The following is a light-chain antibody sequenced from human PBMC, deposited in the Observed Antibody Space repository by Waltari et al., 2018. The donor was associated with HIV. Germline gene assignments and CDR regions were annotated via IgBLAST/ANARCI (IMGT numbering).Light chain of an antibody. V-gene: IGKV4-1*01. CDR1: QTVLFEVNNKNH. CDR3: QQYYSIPLT. J-gene: IGKJ4*01. Sequence: DIVMTQSPDSLAVSLGEGATNQFKSNQTVLFEVNNKNHVGWYQQKPGQPPKLLIYWASSRESGVPDRFSGSGSGTDFTLTISSLQAEDVATYYCQQYYSIPLTFGGGTKVEI. CDR2: WAS.